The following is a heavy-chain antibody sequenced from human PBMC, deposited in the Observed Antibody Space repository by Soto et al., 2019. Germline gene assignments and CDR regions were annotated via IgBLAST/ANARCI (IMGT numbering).Heavy chain of an antibody. CDR2: IWNDGSGY. CDR1: GFTFTNYG. V-gene: IGHV3-33*01. J-gene: IGHJ6*02. CDR3: ASRQISPPRRGAAAAGGGMEV. Sequence: QVQLVESGGGVVQPGKSLRLSCAASGFTFTNYGMHWVRQAPGKGLEWVAVIWNDGSGYFYANSVKGRFTISRDNSKKTRNLQMGSLRAEDTVVYSCASRQISPPRRGAAAAGGGMEVGGQGTRVTVS. D-gene: IGHD6-25*01.